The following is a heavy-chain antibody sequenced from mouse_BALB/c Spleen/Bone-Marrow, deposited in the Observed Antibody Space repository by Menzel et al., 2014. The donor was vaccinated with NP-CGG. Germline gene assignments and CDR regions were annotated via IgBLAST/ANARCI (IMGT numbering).Heavy chain of an antibody. CDR1: GYSFTGYF. CDR3: AREGGYYYGSSPYFDV. CDR2: INPYNGDT. Sequence: VTLKVSGPELVKPGASVKISCKASGYSFTGYFMNWVMQSHGKSLEWIGRINPYNGDTFYNQKFKGKATLTVDKSSSTAHMELRSLASEDSAVYYCAREGGYYYGSSPYFDVWGAGTTDTVSS. D-gene: IGHD1-1*01. V-gene: IGHV1-20*02. J-gene: IGHJ1*01.